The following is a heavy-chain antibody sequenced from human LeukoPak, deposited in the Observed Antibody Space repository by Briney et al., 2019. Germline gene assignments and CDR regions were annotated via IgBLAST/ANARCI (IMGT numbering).Heavy chain of an antibody. CDR1: GGSFSGYY. Sequence: SETLSLTCAVYGGSFSGYYWSWIRQPPGKGLEWIGEINHSGSTNYNPSPKSRVTISVDTSKNQFSLKLSSVTAADTAVYYCARRSRSWNLESAFDIWGQGTMVTVSS. CDR3: ARRSRSWNLESAFDI. J-gene: IGHJ3*02. CDR2: INHSGST. D-gene: IGHD6-13*01. V-gene: IGHV4-34*01.